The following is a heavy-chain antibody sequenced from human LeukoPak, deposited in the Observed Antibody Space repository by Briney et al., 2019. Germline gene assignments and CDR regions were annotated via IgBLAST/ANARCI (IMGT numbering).Heavy chain of an antibody. V-gene: IGHV3-30*01. CDR1: GFAFSSYA. D-gene: IGHD4-23*01. CDR3: ATLGEYFDY. J-gene: IGHJ4*02. CDR2: ISYDGSSQ. Sequence: GGSLRLSCAASGFAFSSYAMHWVRQAPGKGLEWLAFISYDGSSQYYADSVKGRFTISRDNFKNTLYLQMNSLRAEDTAVYNCATLGEYFDYWGQGTLVTVSS.